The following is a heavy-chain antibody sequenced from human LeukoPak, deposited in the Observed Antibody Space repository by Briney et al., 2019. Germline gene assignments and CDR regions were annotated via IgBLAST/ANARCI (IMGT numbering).Heavy chain of an antibody. CDR2: IIPIFGTA. CDR3: ARESDSVWGSYRF. J-gene: IGHJ4*02. CDR1: GYTFTSYY. Sequence: SVKVSCKASGYTFTSYYMHWVRQAPGQGLEWMGGIIPIFGTANYAQEFQGRVTITTDESTSTAYMELSSLRSEDTAVYYCARESDSVWGSYRFWGQGTLVTVSS. V-gene: IGHV1-69*05. D-gene: IGHD3-16*02.